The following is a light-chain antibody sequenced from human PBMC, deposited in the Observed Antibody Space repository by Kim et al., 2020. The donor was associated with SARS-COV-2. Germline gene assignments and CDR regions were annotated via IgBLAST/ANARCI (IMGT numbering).Light chain of an antibody. CDR2: SVS. Sequence: QSALTQPASVSGSPGQSVTISCAGSRSDIGQQNYVSWYQQHPDKAPKVIIYSVSLRPSGVSGRFSGSKSGYMASLTISGLQAEDEADYYCSSYTSSNTIIFGGVTKVTVL. J-gene: IGLJ2*01. V-gene: IGLV2-14*03. CDR1: RSDIGQQNY. CDR3: SSYTSSNTII.